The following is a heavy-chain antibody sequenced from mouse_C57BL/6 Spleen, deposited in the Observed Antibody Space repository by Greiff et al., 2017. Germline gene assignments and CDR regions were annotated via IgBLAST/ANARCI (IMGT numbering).Heavy chain of an antibody. Sequence: EVQLQQSGPELVKPGASVKISCKASGYTFTDYYMNWVKQSHGKSLEWIGDINPNNGGTSYNQKFKGKATLTVDKSSSTAYMELRSLTSEDSAVYYCARSNYGYDGGFDYWGQGTTLTVSS. V-gene: IGHV1-26*01. CDR3: ARSNYGYDGGFDY. D-gene: IGHD2-2*01. CDR1: GYTFTDYY. CDR2: INPNNGGT. J-gene: IGHJ2*01.